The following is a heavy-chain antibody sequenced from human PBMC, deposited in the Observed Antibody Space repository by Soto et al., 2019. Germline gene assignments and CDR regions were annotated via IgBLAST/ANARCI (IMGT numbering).Heavy chain of an antibody. CDR1: GGSIGSITYY. J-gene: IGHJ4*02. Sequence: SETLSLTCTVSGGSIGSITYYWGWIRQPPGKGLEWIGSIYYSGSTYYNPSLKSRVTISIDTSKNQFSLNLRSVTAADTAVYYCATTYGSGSYWDDYWGQGTLVTVSS. CDR2: IYYSGST. CDR3: ATTYGSGSYWDDY. D-gene: IGHD3-10*01. V-gene: IGHV4-39*01.